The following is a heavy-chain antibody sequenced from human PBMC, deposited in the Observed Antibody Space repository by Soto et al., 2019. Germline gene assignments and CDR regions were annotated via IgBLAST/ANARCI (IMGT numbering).Heavy chain of an antibody. CDR3: ARGGEPIDY. J-gene: IGHJ4*02. V-gene: IGHV1-3*05. CDR1: GYTFTSYA. Sequence: QVQLVQSGAEEKKPGASVKVSCKASGYTFTSYAMHWVRQAPGQRLEWMGWINAGNGNTKYSQKFQGRVTSTRNTSAGPTYWALSSLRSEDTAVYYCARGGEPIDYWGQGTLVTVSS. CDR2: INAGNGNT. D-gene: IGHD2-21*01.